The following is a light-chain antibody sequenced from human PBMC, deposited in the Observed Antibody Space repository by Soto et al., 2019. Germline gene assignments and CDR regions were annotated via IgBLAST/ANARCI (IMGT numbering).Light chain of an antibody. CDR3: SSYTSSSTL. CDR2: YVS. Sequence: QSALTQPASLSGSPGQSITISCTGTSSDVGNYNYVSWYQQHPVKAPKLMLYYVSNRPSGISHRFSGSKSGNTASLTISGLQAEDEDDYYCSSYTSSSTLFGTGTKLTVL. V-gene: IGLV2-14*01. CDR1: SSDVGNYNY. J-gene: IGLJ1*01.